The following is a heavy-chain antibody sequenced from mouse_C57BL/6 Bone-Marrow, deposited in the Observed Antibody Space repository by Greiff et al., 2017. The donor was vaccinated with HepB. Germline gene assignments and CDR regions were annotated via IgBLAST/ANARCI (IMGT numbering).Heavy chain of an antibody. CDR2: ISSGGDYI. Sequence: EVMLVESGEGLVKPGGSLKLSCAASGFTFSSYAMSWVRQTPEKRLEWVAYISSGGDYIYYADTVKGRFTISRDNARNTLYLQMSSLKSEDTAMYYCTSITTVVAGYFDVWGTGTTVTVSS. CDR1: GFTFSSYA. D-gene: IGHD1-1*01. V-gene: IGHV5-9-1*02. J-gene: IGHJ1*03. CDR3: TSITTVVAGYFDV.